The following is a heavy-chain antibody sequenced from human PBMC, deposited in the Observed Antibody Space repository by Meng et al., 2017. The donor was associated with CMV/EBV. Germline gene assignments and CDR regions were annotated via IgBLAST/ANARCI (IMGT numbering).Heavy chain of an antibody. CDR2: IIPILGIA. V-gene: IGHV1-69*10. Sequence: SVKVSCKASGGTFSSYAISWVRQAPGQGLEWMGGIIPILGIANHAQKFQGRVTITADKSTSTAYMELSSLRSEDTAVYYCASGGLGLGYCSSTSCSYYYGMDVWGQGTTVTVSS. D-gene: IGHD2-2*01. CDR1: GGTFSSYA. CDR3: ASGGLGLGYCSSTSCSYYYGMDV. J-gene: IGHJ6*02.